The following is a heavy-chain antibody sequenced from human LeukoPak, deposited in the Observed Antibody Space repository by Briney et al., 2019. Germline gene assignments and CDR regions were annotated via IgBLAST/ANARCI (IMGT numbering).Heavy chain of an antibody. V-gene: IGHV3-53*01. CDR2: VASDGST. J-gene: IGHJ4*02. CDR3: AKATVGGYED. D-gene: IGHD5-12*01. Sequence: PGGSLRLSCAASGITVSSNYMRWVRQAPGKGLEWVSVVASDGSTKYADSVKGRFAISRDNSKNTLYLQMNSLRAEDTGVYYCAKATVGGYEDWGQGTLVTVSS. CDR1: GITVSSNY.